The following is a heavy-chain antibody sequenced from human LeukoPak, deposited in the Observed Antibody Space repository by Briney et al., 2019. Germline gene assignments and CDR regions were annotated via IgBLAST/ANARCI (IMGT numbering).Heavy chain of an antibody. CDR3: ARDDGDV. CDR2: INEDGSGK. CDR1: GFTFINYW. Sequence: GSLRLSCLSSGFTFINYWMKWVRQAPGKGLEWVASINEDGSGKFSVGSVKDRITISRDNTRNSLDLQINSLTVEDTAIYYCARDDGDVWGTGTTVTVSS. J-gene: IGHJ6*04. V-gene: IGHV3-7*01.